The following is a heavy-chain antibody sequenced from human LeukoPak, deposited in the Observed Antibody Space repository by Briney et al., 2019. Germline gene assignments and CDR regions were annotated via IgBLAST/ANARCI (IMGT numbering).Heavy chain of an antibody. J-gene: IGHJ4*02. CDR2: IYTSGST. CDR3: ATRGERVGATGEDFDY. Sequence: PSETLSLTCTVSGGSISSYYWSWIRQPAGKGLEWIGRIYTSGSTNYNPSLKSRVTMSVDTSKNQFSLKLSSVTAADTAVYYCATRGERVGATGEDFDYWGQGTLVTVSS. V-gene: IGHV4-4*07. CDR1: GGSISSYY. D-gene: IGHD1-26*01.